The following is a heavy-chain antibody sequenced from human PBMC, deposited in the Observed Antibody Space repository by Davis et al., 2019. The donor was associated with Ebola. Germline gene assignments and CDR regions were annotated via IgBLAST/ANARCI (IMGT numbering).Heavy chain of an antibody. CDR3: ARANTMVQPNNWFDP. V-gene: IGHV1-18*01. J-gene: IGHJ5*02. CDR2: ISAYNGNT. D-gene: IGHD3-10*01. CDR1: GYTFTSYG. Sequence: ASVKVSCKASGYTFTSYGISWVRQAPGQGLEWMGWISAYNGNTNYAQKLQGRVTMTTDTSTSTAYMELRSLRSDDTAVYYCARANTMVQPNNWFDPWGQGTLVTVSS.